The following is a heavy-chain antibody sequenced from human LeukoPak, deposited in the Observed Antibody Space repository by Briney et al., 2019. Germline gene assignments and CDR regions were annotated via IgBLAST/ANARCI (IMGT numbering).Heavy chain of an antibody. D-gene: IGHD5-12*01. CDR2: ISWNSGSI. CDR1: GFTFDDYA. J-gene: IGHJ4*02. V-gene: IGHV3-9*01. Sequence: GGSLRLSCAASGFTFDDYAMHWVRQAPGKGLEWVSGISWNSGSIGYADSVKGRFTISRDNAKNSLYLQMNSLRAGDTALYYCAQSGGYDDYWGQGTLVTVSS. CDR3: AQSGGYDDY.